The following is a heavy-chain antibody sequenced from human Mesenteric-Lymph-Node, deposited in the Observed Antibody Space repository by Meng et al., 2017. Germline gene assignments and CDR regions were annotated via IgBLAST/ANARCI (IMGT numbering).Heavy chain of an antibody. V-gene: IGHV1-69*06. CDR2: IIPIFGTA. CDR3: ARQLRFLEWLLYFDY. J-gene: IGHJ4*02. CDR1: GGTFSSYA. D-gene: IGHD3-3*01. Sequence: QVRLVQSGAEVKKPGSSVKVSCKASGGTFSSYAISWVRQAPGQGLEWMGGIIPIFGTANYAQKFQGRVTITADKSTSTAYMELSSLRSEDTAVYYCARQLRFLEWLLYFDYWGQGTLVTVSS.